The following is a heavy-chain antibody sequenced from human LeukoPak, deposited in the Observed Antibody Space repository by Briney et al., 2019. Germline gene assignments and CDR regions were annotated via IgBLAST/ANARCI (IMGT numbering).Heavy chain of an antibody. CDR2: IRYDGSNK. Sequence: GGSLRLSCAASGFTFSSYGMHWVRQAPGKGLEWGAFIRYDGSNKYYADSVKGRFTISRDNSKNTLYRQMKSLRAEDTAVYYCAKDGNYDILYYFDYWGQGTLVTVSS. J-gene: IGHJ4*02. V-gene: IGHV3-30*02. CDR1: GFTFSSYG. CDR3: AKDGNYDILYYFDY. D-gene: IGHD3-22*01.